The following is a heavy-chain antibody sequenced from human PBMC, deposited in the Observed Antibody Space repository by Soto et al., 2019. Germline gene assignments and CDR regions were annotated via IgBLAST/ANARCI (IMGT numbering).Heavy chain of an antibody. J-gene: IGHJ3*02. Sequence: QVQLVQSGAEVKKPGASVKVSCKASGYTFTGYYMHWVRQAPGQGLEWMGWINPNSGGTNYAQKFQGWVTMTRDTSISTAYMELSRLRSDDTAVYYCARVGYCSGGSGSGPCDAFDIWGQGTMVTVSS. D-gene: IGHD2-15*01. CDR2: INPNSGGT. CDR3: ARVGYCSGGSGSGPCDAFDI. CDR1: GYTFTGYY. V-gene: IGHV1-2*04.